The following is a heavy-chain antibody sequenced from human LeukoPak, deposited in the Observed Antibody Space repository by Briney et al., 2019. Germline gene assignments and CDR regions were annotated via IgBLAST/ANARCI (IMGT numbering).Heavy chain of an antibody. CDR1: GYTFTSYY. CDR2: INPSGGST. V-gene: IGHV1-46*01. Sequence: ASVKVSCKASGYTFTSYYMHWVRQAPGQGLEWMGIINPSGGSTSYARKFQGRVTMTRDTSTSTVYMELSSLRSEDTAVYYCARDPHSGWCFANSYYLDYWGQGTLVTVSS. D-gene: IGHD6-19*01. J-gene: IGHJ4*02. CDR3: ARDPHSGWCFANSYYLDY.